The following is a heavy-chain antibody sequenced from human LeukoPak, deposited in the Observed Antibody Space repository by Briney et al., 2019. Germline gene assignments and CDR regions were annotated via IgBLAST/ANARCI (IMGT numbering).Heavy chain of an antibody. CDR2: INPSGGST. J-gene: IGHJ3*02. CDR3: ARAPGYCSSTSCHGTGGPAFDI. Sequence: ASVKVSCKASGYTFTSYYMHWVRQAPGQGLEWMGIINPSGGSTSYAQKFQGRVTMTRDTSTSTVYMELSSLRSEDTAVYYCARAPGYCSSTSCHGTGGPAFDIWGQGTTVTVSS. D-gene: IGHD2-2*01. CDR1: GYTFTSYY. V-gene: IGHV1-46*01.